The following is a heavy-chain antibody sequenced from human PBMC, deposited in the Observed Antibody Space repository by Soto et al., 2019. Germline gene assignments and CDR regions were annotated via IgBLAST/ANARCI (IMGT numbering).Heavy chain of an antibody. D-gene: IGHD3-22*01. CDR3: AKLTERLYDSSGYYYFY. V-gene: IGHV3-30*18. Sequence: GGSLRLSCAASGFTFSSYGMHWVRQAPGKGLEWVAVISYDGSNKYYADSVKGRFTISRDNSKNTLYLQMNSLRAEDTAVYYCAKLTERLYDSSGYYYFYWGQGTLVTVS. CDR1: GFTFSSYG. CDR2: ISYDGSNK. J-gene: IGHJ4*02.